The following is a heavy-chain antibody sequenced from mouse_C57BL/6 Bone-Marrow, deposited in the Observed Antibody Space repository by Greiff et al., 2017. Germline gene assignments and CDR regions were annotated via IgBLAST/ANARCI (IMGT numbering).Heavy chain of an antibody. D-gene: IGHD1-1*01. V-gene: IGHV5-17*01. J-gene: IGHJ4*01. CDR2: ISSGSSTI. CDR3: ARRAIYYYGSSYFYYAMYD. Sequence: EVKLEESGGGLVKPGGSLKLSCAASGFTFSDYGMHWVRQAPEKGLAWVAYISSGSSTIYYADTVQGRFTISRDNAKNTLFLQMTSLRSEDTAMYYCARRAIYYYGSSYFYYAMYDWGQGTSVTVSS. CDR1: GFTFSDYG.